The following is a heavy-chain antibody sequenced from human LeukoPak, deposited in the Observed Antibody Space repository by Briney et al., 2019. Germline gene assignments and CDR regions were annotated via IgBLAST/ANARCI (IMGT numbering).Heavy chain of an antibody. D-gene: IGHD2-15*01. Sequence: PGRSLRLSCAASGFTFSSYAMHWVRQAPGKGLEWVAVMSYDGSNKYYADSVEGRFTISRDNSKNTLYLQMNSLRAEDTAVYYCARDANWGQGTLVTVSS. CDR1: GFTFSSYA. CDR2: MSYDGSNK. V-gene: IGHV3-30-3*01. J-gene: IGHJ4*02. CDR3: ARDAN.